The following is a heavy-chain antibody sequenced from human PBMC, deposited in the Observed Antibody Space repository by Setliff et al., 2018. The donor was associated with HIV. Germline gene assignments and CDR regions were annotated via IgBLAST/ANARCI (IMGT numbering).Heavy chain of an antibody. Sequence: GGSLRLSCAASGITFSSIDIHWVRQAPGRRPEWVAHSVPDGSIKYHADSVKGRFTISADTSKNTLYLQMTRLSAEDTAVYYCARDLDPYFAMAVWGQGTTVTVSS. J-gene: IGHJ6*02. V-gene: IGHV3-33*01. CDR2: SVPDGSIK. CDR3: ARDLDPYFAMAV. CDR1: GITFSSID.